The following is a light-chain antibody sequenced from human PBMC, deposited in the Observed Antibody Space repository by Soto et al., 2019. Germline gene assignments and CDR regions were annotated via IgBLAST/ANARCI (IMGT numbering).Light chain of an antibody. CDR2: GSS. V-gene: IGKV3-20*01. Sequence: EIMLTQSPGTLSLSPGERATLSWKASHYVINTHLAWYQHKPGQAPRLLVYGSSNRATGIPDRFSGSGYVRDFNLTIDRLESEDSAVYYCQQYDDSSVIFGQGTRLEIK. CDR3: QQYDDSSVI. CDR1: HYVINTH. J-gene: IGKJ5*01.